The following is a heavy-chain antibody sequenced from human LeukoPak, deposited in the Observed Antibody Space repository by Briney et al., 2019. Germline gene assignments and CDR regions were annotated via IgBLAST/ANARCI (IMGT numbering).Heavy chain of an antibody. V-gene: IGHV4-30-2*01. CDR3: ARVIQLWLGAFDY. J-gene: IGHJ4*02. D-gene: IGHD5-18*01. CDR1: GGSISSYS. CDR2: IYHSGST. Sequence: SETLSLTCTVSGGSISSYSWSWIRQPPGKGLEWIGYIYHSGSTYYNPSLKSRVTISVDRSKNQFSLKLSSVTAADTAVYYCARVIQLWLGAFDYWGQGTLVTVSS.